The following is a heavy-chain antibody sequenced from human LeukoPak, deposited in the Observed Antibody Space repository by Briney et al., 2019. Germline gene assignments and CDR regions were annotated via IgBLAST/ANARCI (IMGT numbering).Heavy chain of an antibody. V-gene: IGHV1-18*01. CDR3: ARGSSGRRARGYEYFQH. J-gene: IGHJ1*01. Sequence: GASVKVSCKASGYTVTSYGISWVRQAPGQGLEWMGWISAYNGNTNYAQKLQGRVTMTTDTSTSTAYMELRSLRSDDTAVYYCARGSSGRRARGYEYFQHWGQGTLVTVSS. D-gene: IGHD6-19*01. CDR2: ISAYNGNT. CDR1: GYTVTSYG.